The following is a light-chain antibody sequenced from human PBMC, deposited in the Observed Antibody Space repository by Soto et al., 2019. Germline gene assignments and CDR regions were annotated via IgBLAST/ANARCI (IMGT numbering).Light chain of an antibody. V-gene: IGKV3-11*01. CDR1: QSVSKD. J-gene: IGKJ4*01. CDR3: QQRSNWPQIN. Sequence: EIVLTQSPATLSLSPGERATLSCRASQSVSKDLAWYQQKPAQAPSLLIHAASNRATGIPARFSGSGSGTDFTLTISSREPEDFGVYYCQQRSNWPQINFGGGTKVEIK. CDR2: AAS.